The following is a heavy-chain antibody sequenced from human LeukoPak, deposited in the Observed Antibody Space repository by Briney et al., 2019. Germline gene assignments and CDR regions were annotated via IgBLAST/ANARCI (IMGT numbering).Heavy chain of an antibody. J-gene: IGHJ4*02. V-gene: IGHV4-30-4*08. CDR1: GGSISSGDYY. CDR3: ARESTYYDTLTGYLRPRYFDY. CDR2: IYYSGST. D-gene: IGHD3-9*01. Sequence: PSETLSLTCTFSGGSISSGDYYWGWIRQPPGKGLEWIGYIYYSGSTYYYPSLQSRVTISVDTSTNQFSLKLSSVTAADTAVYYCARESTYYDTLTGYLRPRYFDYWGQGTLVTASS.